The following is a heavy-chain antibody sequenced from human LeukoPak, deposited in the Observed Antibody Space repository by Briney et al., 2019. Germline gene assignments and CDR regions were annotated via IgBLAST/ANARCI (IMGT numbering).Heavy chain of an antibody. J-gene: IGHJ4*02. CDR2: IYHSGST. Sequence: SQTLSLTCTVSGGSISSGGYYWSWIRQPPGKGLEWIGYIYHSGSTYYNPSLKSRVTISVDRSKNQFSLKLSSVTAADTAVYYCARQPESSSPYFDYWGQGTLVTVSS. D-gene: IGHD6-6*01. V-gene: IGHV4-30-2*01. CDR1: GGSISSGGYY. CDR3: ARQPESSSPYFDY.